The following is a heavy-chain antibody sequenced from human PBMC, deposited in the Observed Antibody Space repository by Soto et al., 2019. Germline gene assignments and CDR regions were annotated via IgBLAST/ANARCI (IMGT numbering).Heavy chain of an antibody. CDR1: GFTFSSYA. J-gene: IGHJ6*02. CDR3: ASSSGTPLRFLEWLPPLYGMDV. V-gene: IGHV3-30-3*01. Sequence: GGSLRLSCAASGFTFSSYAMHWVRQAPGKGLEWVAVISYDGSNKYYADSVKGRFTISRDNSKNTLYLQMNSLRAEDTAVYYCASSSGTPLRFLEWLPPLYGMDVWGQGTTVTVS. CDR2: ISYDGSNK. D-gene: IGHD3-3*01.